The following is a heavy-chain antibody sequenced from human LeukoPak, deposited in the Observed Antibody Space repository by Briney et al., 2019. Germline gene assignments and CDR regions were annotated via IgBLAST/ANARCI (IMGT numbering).Heavy chain of an antibody. CDR3: ASSIEQQLFLDY. J-gene: IGHJ4*02. CDR2: IIPIFGTA. D-gene: IGHD6-13*01. CDR1: GGTFSSYA. V-gene: IGHV1-69*13. Sequence: SVKVSCKASGGTFSSYAISWVRQAPGQGLEWMGGIIPIFGTANYAQKFQGRVTITADESTSTAYMELSSLRSEDTAVYYCASSIEQQLFLDYWGQGTLVTVSS.